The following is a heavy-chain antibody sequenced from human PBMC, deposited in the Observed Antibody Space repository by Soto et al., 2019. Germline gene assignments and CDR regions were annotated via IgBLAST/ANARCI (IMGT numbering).Heavy chain of an antibody. V-gene: IGHV3-74*01. CDR1: GFAFSGSW. CDR2: INSYGSST. D-gene: IGHD2-2*03. Sequence: EVLLVESGGGLVQPGGSLRLSCAASGFAFSGSWMHWVRQGPGKGLVWVSRINSYGSSTDYADSVKGRFTISRDNAKNTLYLQMNSLRVEDTAVYYCARGWIGDLNDGFDAWGQGTMVTVSS. J-gene: IGHJ3*01. CDR3: ARGWIGDLNDGFDA.